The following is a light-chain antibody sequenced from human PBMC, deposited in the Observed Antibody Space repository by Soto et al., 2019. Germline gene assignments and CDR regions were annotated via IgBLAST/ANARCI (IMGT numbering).Light chain of an antibody. V-gene: IGKV1-5*03. CDR3: QRYNDYPLT. CDR1: QSISSL. Sequence: PMTQSPSTLAASVRDRVTITCRARQSISSLLAWYQQKPGKAPKPLVYKASSLQSGVPSRFSGSGSGTEFTLTISSLQPDDFATYYCQRYNDYPLTFGGGTRVEIK. CDR2: KAS. J-gene: IGKJ4*01.